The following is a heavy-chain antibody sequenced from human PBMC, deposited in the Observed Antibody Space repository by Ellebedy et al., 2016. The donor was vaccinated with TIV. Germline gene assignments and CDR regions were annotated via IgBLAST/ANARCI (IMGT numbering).Heavy chain of an antibody. CDR3: ARTPATMDPDY. D-gene: IGHD2-2*01. CDR1: GFTFSDFW. Sequence: GESLKISXAASGFTFSDFWMHWVRQEPGKGLVWVARIHYHGSSTSYADFVRGRFTISRDNAKNTLYLQMNSLSPEDTAVYYCARTPATMDPDYWGQGTLVTVSS. J-gene: IGHJ4*02. CDR2: IHYHGSST. V-gene: IGHV3-74*01.